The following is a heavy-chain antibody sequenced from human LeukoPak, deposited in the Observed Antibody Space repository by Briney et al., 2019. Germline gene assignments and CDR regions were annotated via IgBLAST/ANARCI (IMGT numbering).Heavy chain of an antibody. D-gene: IGHD6-13*01. V-gene: IGHV4-4*02. J-gene: IGHJ4*02. CDR3: ARGVSSPHY. CDR2: IYYSGST. CDR1: GGSISSSNW. Sequence: SETLSLTCAVSGGSISSSNWWSWVRQPPGKGLEWIGSIYYSGSTYYNPSLKSRVTISVDTSKNQFSLKLSSVTAADTAVYYCARGVSSPHYWGQGTLVTVSS.